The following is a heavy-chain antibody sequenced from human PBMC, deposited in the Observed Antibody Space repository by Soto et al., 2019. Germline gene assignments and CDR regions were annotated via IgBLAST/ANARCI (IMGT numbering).Heavy chain of an antibody. V-gene: IGHV3-30-3*01. CDR1: GFTFSSYA. J-gene: IGHJ6*02. CDR2: ISYDGSNK. Sequence: PGGSLRLSCAASGFTFSSYAMHWVRQAPGKGLEWVAVISYDGSNKYYADSVKGRFTISRDNSKNTLYLQMNSLRAEDTAVYYCARFGSYGENYYYGMDVWGQGTTVTVSS. CDR3: ARFGSYGENYYYGMDV. D-gene: IGHD4-17*01.